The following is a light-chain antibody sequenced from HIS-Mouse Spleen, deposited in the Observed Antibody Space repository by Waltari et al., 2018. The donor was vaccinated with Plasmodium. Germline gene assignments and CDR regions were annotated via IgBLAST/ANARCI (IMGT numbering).Light chain of an antibody. Sequence: DIQFTQPPSSLSASVGDRVTITCQASQVISNYLNWYQQKPGKAPKLLNYDASNLETGVPSRFSGSGSGTDFTFTISSLQPEDIATYYCQQYDNLPLTFGGGTKVEIK. CDR1: QVISNY. J-gene: IGKJ4*01. CDR2: DAS. CDR3: QQYDNLPLT. V-gene: IGKV1-33*01.